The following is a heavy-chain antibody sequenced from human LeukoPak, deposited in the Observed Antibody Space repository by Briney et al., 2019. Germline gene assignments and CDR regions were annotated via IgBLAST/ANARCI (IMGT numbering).Heavy chain of an antibody. Sequence: PGRSLRLSCAASGFTFSSYGMHWVRQAPGKGLECVAVISYDGSNKYYADSVKGRFTISRDNSKNTLYLQMNSLRAEDTAVYYCAKDAWATIYYYDSSGYFDYWGQGTLVTVSS. J-gene: IGHJ4*02. CDR2: ISYDGSNK. CDR1: GFTFSSYG. D-gene: IGHD3-22*01. CDR3: AKDAWATIYYYDSSGYFDY. V-gene: IGHV3-30*18.